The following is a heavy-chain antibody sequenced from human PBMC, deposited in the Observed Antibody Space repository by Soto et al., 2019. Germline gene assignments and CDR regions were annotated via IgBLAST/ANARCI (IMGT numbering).Heavy chain of an antibody. Sequence: EVQILESGGGLVQPVGSLRLSCAASGFTFSSSAMNWVRQAPGKGLEWVSVISGSDGRTYYADSVKGRFTISRDNSKNTLYLDMNSLRAEDTAVYYCAKSLNINWKNWFDPWGQGTLVTVSS. CDR2: ISGSDGRT. D-gene: IGHD1-1*01. J-gene: IGHJ5*02. V-gene: IGHV3-23*01. CDR1: GFTFSSSA. CDR3: AKSLNINWKNWFDP.